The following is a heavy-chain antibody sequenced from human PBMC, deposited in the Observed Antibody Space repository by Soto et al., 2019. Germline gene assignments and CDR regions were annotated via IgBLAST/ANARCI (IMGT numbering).Heavy chain of an antibody. CDR2: MTSSGQYI. V-gene: IGHV3-21*01. D-gene: IGHD3-3*01. Sequence: PGGSLRLSCAASGFAFMSYTMNWVRQPTGKGLEWVSSMTSSGQYIYHADSVKCRCTISRDNAKNSLDLHMNSLRDEETGVYYCARDRYASYDSSPGYPTDYWGRGSLVTVSS. CDR1: GFAFMSYT. J-gene: IGHJ4*02. CDR3: ARDRYASYDSSPGYPTDY.